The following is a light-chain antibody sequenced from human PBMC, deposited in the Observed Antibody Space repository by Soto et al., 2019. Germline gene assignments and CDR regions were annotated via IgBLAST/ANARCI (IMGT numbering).Light chain of an antibody. J-gene: IGKJ5*01. CDR2: DAS. CDR3: QQSYMDPIT. CDR1: QSISTY. Sequence: DIQMTQSPSSLSASVGNRVTITCRASQSISTYLNWYQNKPGKAPNLLIYDASRLQSGVPSRFSGSGGGTDFTLSISSVPPEDFATYFCQQSYMDPITFGQGTQREI. V-gene: IGKV1-39*01.